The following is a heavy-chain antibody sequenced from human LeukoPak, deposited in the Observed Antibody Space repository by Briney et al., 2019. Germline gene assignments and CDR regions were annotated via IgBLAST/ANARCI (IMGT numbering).Heavy chain of an antibody. CDR3: AGGHSYGPYYFDY. CDR2: INPNSGGT. Sequence: ASVKVSCKASGYTFTGYYMHWVRQAPGQGLEWMGWINPNSGGTNYAQKFQGRVTMTRDTSISTAYMELSRLRSDDTAVYYCAGGHSYGPYYFDYWGQGTLVTVSS. V-gene: IGHV1-2*02. J-gene: IGHJ4*02. D-gene: IGHD5-18*01. CDR1: GYTFTGYY.